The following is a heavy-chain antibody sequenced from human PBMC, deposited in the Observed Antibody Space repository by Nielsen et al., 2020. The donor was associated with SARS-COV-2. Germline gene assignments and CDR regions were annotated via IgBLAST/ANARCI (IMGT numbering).Heavy chain of an antibody. V-gene: IGHV3-21*01. D-gene: IGHD6-19*01. J-gene: IGHJ5*02. CDR2: ISSSSSYI. CDR1: GFTFSSYS. CDR3: ARDLLAVAGHWFDP. Sequence: GESLKISCAASGFTFSSYSMNWVRQAPGKGLEWVSSISSSSSYIYYADSVKGRFTISRDNAKNSLYLQMNSLRAEDTAVYYCARDLLAVAGHWFDPWGQGTLVTVSS.